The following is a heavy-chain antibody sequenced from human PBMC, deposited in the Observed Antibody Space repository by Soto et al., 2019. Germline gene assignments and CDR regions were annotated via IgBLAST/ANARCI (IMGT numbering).Heavy chain of an antibody. J-gene: IGHJ4*02. CDR2: IWYDGSNK. V-gene: IGHV3-33*01. CDR3: ARESAGDYGAHFDY. Sequence: GESLKISCAASGFTFNTYGMHWVRHAPGKGLEWVAVIWYDGSNKYYADSVKGRFTISRDNSKNMLYLQMNSLRAEDTAVYYCARESAGDYGAHFDYWGQGTLVTVSS. D-gene: IGHD4-17*01. CDR1: GFTFNTYG.